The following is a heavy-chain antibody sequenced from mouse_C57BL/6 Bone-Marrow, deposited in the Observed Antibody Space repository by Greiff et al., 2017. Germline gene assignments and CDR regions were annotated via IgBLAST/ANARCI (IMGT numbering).Heavy chain of an antibody. V-gene: IGHV3-8*01. D-gene: IGHD1-1*01. Sequence: EVKLVESGPGLAKPSQTLSLTCSVTGYSITSDYWNWIRKFPGNKLEYMGYISYSGITYYNPSLKSRISINRDTSKNQYYLQLNAVTTEDTATYYCARYDYGSSYFNYWGQGTTLTVSS. CDR3: ARYDYGSSYFNY. CDR2: ISYSGIT. CDR1: GYSITSDY. J-gene: IGHJ2*01.